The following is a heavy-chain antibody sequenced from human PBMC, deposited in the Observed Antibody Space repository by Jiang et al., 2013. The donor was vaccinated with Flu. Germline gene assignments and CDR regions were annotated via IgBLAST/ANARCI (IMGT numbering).Heavy chain of an antibody. CDR1: GFTFSDYY. CDR2: ISSSGSTI. D-gene: IGHD2-15*01. J-gene: IGHJ6*02. Sequence: VQLVESGGGLVKPGGSLRLSCAASGFTFSDYYMSWIRQAPGKGLEWVSYISSSGSTIYYADSVKGRFTISRDNAKNSLYLQMNSLRAEDTAVYYCARAGAEGYCSGGSCYREEGDYYYYGMDVWGQGTTVTVS. V-gene: IGHV3-11*01. CDR3: ARAGAEGYCSGGSCYREEGDYYYYGMDV.